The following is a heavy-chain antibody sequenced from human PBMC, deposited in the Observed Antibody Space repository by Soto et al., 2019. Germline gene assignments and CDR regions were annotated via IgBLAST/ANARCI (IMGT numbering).Heavy chain of an antibody. CDR2: ISSSTSHT. V-gene: IGHV3-11*05. D-gene: IGHD2-15*01. CDR1: GFTFSDYY. Sequence: QVQLVESGGGLVKPGGSLRLSCAVSGFTFSDYYMTWIRQAPGKGLEWVSYISSSTSHTNYAVSVKGRFSLSSDNAKNLLVLQMNSLRAEDTGVYYCARGRGGAADSLDFWGQGTLVTVSS. CDR3: ARGRGGAADSLDF. J-gene: IGHJ4*02.